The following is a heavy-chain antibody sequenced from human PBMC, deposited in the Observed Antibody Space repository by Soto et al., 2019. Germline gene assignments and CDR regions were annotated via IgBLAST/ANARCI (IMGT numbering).Heavy chain of an antibody. Sequence: SVTLSLTCTVSGGSISSSTSYWGWIRQPPGKGLEWIGSINYSGSTYYSPSLKSRVTISADTSKNQFSLKLSSVTAADTAVYYCARPVNYYYYYMDVWGKGTMVTVSS. CDR2: INYSGST. J-gene: IGHJ6*03. V-gene: IGHV4-39*01. CDR1: GGSISSSTSY. CDR3: ARPVNYYYYYMDV.